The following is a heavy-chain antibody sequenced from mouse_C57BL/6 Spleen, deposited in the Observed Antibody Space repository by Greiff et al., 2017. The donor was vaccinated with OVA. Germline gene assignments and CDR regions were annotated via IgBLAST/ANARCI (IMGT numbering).Heavy chain of an antibody. J-gene: IGHJ1*03. Sequence: VQLKQSGGGLVKPGGSLKLSCAASGFTFSSYAMSWVRQTPEKRLEWVATISDGGSYTYYPDNVKGRFTISRDNAKNNLYLQMSHLKSEDTAMYYCARGNYDYDEDWYFDVWGTGTTVTVSS. CDR2: ISDGGSYT. CDR3: ARGNYDYDEDWYFDV. CDR1: GFTFSSYA. V-gene: IGHV5-4*01. D-gene: IGHD2-4*01.